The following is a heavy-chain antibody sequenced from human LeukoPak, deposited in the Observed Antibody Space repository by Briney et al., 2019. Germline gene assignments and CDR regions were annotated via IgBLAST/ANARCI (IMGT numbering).Heavy chain of an antibody. CDR2: INPSGGST. D-gene: IGHD2-2*01. V-gene: IGHV1-46*01. CDR1: GYTFTSYY. CDR3: ARGGGVPPYSYSGRDV. Sequence: ASVKVSCKASGYTFTSYYMHWVRQAPGQGLEWMGIINPSGGSTSYAQKFQGRVTMTRDTSTSTVYMELSSLRSEDTAVYYGARGGGVPPYSYSGRDVWGQGTTVTVSS. J-gene: IGHJ6*02.